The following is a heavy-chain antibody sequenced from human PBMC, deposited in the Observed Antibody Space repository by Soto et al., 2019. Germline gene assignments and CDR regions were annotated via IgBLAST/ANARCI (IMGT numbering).Heavy chain of an antibody. J-gene: IGHJ3*01. CDR3: AREKYVDTRTAFDV. V-gene: IGHV1-18*04. CDR1: GYRFTSDA. Sequence: QVQLVQSGAALKRPGASVRLSCKASGYRFTSDAIAWVRQAPGQGLEWMGWVSPHNDNRNYAQKFRDIVTMTTDTSTSTAHMELRSLRSDATAVYYCAREKYVDTRTAFDVWGQGTMVTVS. CDR2: VSPHNDNR. D-gene: IGHD5-18*01.